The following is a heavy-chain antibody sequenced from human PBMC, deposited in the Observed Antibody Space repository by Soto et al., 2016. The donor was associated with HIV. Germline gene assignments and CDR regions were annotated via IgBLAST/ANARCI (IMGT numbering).Heavy chain of an antibody. CDR3: AREVGATRLEY. V-gene: IGHV3-48*01. CDR2: ITSSGSAI. D-gene: IGHD1-26*01. CDR1: GFTFSTYR. Sequence: EVQLVESGGGLVQPGGSLRVSCAASGFTFSTYRMNWVRQAPGKGLEWVAFITSSGSAIYYADSVKGRFNISRDNAKNLLYLQMNSLRAEDTAVYYCAREVGATRLEYWGQGTPGHRLL. J-gene: IGHJ4*02.